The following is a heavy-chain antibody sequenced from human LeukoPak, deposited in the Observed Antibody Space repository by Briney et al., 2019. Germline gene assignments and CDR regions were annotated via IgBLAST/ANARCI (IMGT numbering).Heavy chain of an antibody. CDR3: ARDENSYYMDV. V-gene: IGHV4-30-4*08. Sequence: PSETLSLTCAVSGVSISCGDYYWTWIRQPPGKGLEWIGYISYSGSTYYNPSLKSGITISLDTSKNQFSLKVTSVTAADTAVYYCARDENSYYMDVWGTGTTVTVSS. J-gene: IGHJ6*03. CDR1: GVSISCGDYY. CDR2: ISYSGST.